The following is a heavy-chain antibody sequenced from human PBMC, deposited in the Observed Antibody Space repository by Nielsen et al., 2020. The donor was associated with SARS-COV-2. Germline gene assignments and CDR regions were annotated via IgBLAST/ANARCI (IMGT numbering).Heavy chain of an antibody. D-gene: IGHD2-21*02. CDR3: AGGDSQDY. V-gene: IGHV3-53*01. J-gene: IGHJ4*02. Sequence: DSVKGRFTISRDNSKNTLYLQMNSLKIDDTAVYYCAGGDSQDYWGQGALVTVSS.